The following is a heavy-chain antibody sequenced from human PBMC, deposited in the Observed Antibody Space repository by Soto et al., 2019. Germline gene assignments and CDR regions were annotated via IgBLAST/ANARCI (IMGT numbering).Heavy chain of an antibody. CDR1: GFTFANYR. V-gene: IGHV5-51*01. Sequence: PGESLKISCETSGFTFANYRIVWVRQVPGKGLEWMGLIYPADSDTRYNPSFQGQVTISADTSTNTAFLHWSSLSASDSATYFCARTGRSGLRWLDFFDPWGQGTLVTVSS. J-gene: IGHJ5*02. CDR3: ARTGRSGLRWLDFFDP. CDR2: IYPADSDT. D-gene: IGHD4-17*01.